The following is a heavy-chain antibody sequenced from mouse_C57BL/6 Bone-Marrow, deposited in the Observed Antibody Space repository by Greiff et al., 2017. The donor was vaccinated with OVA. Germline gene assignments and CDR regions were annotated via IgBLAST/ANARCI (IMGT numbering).Heavy chain of an antibody. CDR3: ARPFAY. Sequence: QVQLQQPGAELVKPGASVKLSCKASGYTFTSYWMHWVKQRPGKGLEWIGQIYPGDGDTNYNGKFKGKATLTADKSSSTAYMQLSSLTSEDSAVYFCARPFAYWGQGTLVTVSA. CDR2: IYPGDGDT. CDR1: GYTFTSYW. J-gene: IGHJ3*01. V-gene: IGHV1-80*01.